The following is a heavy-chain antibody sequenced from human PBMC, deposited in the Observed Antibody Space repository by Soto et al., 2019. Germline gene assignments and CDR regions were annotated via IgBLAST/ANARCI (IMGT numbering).Heavy chain of an antibody. CDR1: GFTFSSYA. V-gene: IGHV3-23*01. J-gene: IGHJ4*02. Sequence: PGGSLRLTSAAYGFTFSSYAMGWVRQAPGKGLEWVSAISGSGGSTYYADSVKGRFTISRDNSKNTLYLQMNSLRAEDTAVYYCAKVDYYFCSGCLGDWGQGTLVTVSS. D-gene: IGHD3-3*01. CDR3: AKVDYYFCSGCLGD. CDR2: ISGSGGST.